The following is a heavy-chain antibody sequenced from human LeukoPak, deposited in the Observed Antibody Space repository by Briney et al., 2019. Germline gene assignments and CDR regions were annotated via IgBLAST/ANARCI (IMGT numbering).Heavy chain of an antibody. CDR1: GGSITSYY. J-gene: IGHJ6*02. D-gene: IGHD3-10*01. CDR2: IYTSGST. V-gene: IGHV4-4*07. CDR3: ARLLPGDYYYYYGMDV. Sequence: SETLSLTCTVSGGSITSYYWSWIRQPAGKGLEWIGRIYTSGSTNYNPSLKSRVTMSVDTSKNQFSLKLSSVTAADTAVYYCARLLPGDYYYYYGMDVWGQGTTVTVSS.